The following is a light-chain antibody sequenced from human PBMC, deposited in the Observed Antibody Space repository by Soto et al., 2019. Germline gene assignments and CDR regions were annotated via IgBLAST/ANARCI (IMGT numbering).Light chain of an antibody. CDR2: AAS. J-gene: IGKJ3*01. CDR3: QQSYSTLIT. Sequence: DIQMTQSPSSLSASVGDRVTITCRASQSISSYLNWYQQKPGKAPKLLIYAASGLQSGVPSRFSGSGSGPAFTLTISSLQPEDFATYYCQQSYSTLITFGPGTKVDIK. V-gene: IGKV1-39*01. CDR1: QSISSY.